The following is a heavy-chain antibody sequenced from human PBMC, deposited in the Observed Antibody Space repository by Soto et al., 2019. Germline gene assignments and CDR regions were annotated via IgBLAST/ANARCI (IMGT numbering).Heavy chain of an antibody. CDR3: ARGIRGSYGVDV. J-gene: IGHJ6*02. CDR1: GFTFSSYW. CDR2: INSDGSTT. D-gene: IGHD2-15*01. Sequence: EVQLVESGGGLVQPGGSLRLSCAASGFTFSSYWMHWVRQPPGKGLVWVSRINSDGSTTNYADSVKGRFTISRDNAKNTLYLQMDSLRAEDTAVYYCARGIRGSYGVDVWGQGTTVTVSS. V-gene: IGHV3-74*01.